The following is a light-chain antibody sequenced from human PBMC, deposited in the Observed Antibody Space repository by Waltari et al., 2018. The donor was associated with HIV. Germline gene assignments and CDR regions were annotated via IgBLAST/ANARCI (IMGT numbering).Light chain of an antibody. CDR1: SSNIGTSTY. J-gene: IGLJ3*02. V-gene: IGLV2-14*01. Sequence: QSALTQPASVSGSPGQSITISCTGASSNIGTSTYVSCYLQRPGKAPQIILYEVTNRPSGVSDRFSGSKSGNTASLTISRLQPEDEAVYFCNSFTNSGTLEFGGGTKLTVL. CDR3: NSFTNSGTLE. CDR2: EVT.